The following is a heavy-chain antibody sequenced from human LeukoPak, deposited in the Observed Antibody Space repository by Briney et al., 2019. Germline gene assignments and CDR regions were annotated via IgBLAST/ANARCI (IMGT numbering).Heavy chain of an antibody. Sequence: ASVKVSCKASGYTFTSYDINWVRQATGQGLEWMGWMNPTSGNTGYAQKFQGRVTITTDESTSTAYMELSSLRSEDTAVYYCARDMGYYGSGTFDYWGQGTLVTVSS. CDR2: MNPTSGNT. CDR1: GYTFTSYD. CDR3: ARDMGYYGSGTFDY. D-gene: IGHD3-10*01. V-gene: IGHV1-8*01. J-gene: IGHJ4*02.